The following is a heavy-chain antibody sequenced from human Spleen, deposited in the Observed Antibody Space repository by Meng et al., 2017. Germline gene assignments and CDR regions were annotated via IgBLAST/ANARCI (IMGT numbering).Heavy chain of an antibody. J-gene: IGHJ4*02. Sequence: GESLKISCAASGFTFSSYGMHWVRQTPDKGLEWVAVIWYDGSNKYYGDSVKGRFTISRDNSKNTLYLQMNSLRAEDTAVYYCAKARDRWGGPFDYWGQGTLVTVSS. CDR2: IWYDGSNK. CDR3: AKARDRWGGPFDY. CDR1: GFTFSSYG. V-gene: IGHV3-33*06. D-gene: IGHD3-16*01.